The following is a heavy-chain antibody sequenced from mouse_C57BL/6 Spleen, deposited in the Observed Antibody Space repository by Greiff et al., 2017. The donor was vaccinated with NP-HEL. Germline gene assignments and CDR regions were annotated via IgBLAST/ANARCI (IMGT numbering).Heavy chain of an antibody. CDR2: IWSGGST. D-gene: IGHD4-1*01. V-gene: IGHV2-2*01. CDR3: ARNPGGTEYFDY. J-gene: IGHJ2*01. Sequence: VKLQESGPGLVQPSQSLSITCTVSGFSLTSYGVHWVRQSPGKGLEWLGVIWSGGSTDYNAAFISRLSISKDNSKSQVFFKMNSLQADDTAIYYCARNPGGTEYFDYWGQGTTLTVSS. CDR1: GFSLTSYG.